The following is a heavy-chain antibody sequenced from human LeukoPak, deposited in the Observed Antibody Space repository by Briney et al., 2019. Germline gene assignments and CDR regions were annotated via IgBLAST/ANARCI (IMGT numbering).Heavy chain of an antibody. V-gene: IGHV1-46*01. J-gene: IGHJ5*02. CDR3: ARGHSFRGGYVSRWLDP. CDR1: GYTFTSFH. CDR2: IDPSGGST. Sequence: ASVKVSCKTSGYTFTSFHMHWVRQAPGQGLEWMGMIDPSGGSTTYAQNFQGRVTMTRGTSTNTLYMELSSLRFDDTAIYFCARGHSFRGGYVSRWLDPWGQGTLVTVSS. D-gene: IGHD3-10*01.